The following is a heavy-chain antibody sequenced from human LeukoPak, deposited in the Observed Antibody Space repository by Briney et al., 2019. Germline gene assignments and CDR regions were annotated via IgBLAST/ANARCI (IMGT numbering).Heavy chain of an antibody. CDR3: ARGGTMIVVVITEGYNWFDP. Sequence: ASVKVSCKASGYTFTGYYMHWVRQAPGQGLEWMGWINPNGGGTNYAQKFQGRVTMTRDTSISTAYMELSRLRSDDTAVYHCARGGTMIVVVITEGYNWFDPWGQGTLVTVSS. J-gene: IGHJ5*02. V-gene: IGHV1-2*02. CDR2: INPNGGGT. D-gene: IGHD3-22*01. CDR1: GYTFTGYY.